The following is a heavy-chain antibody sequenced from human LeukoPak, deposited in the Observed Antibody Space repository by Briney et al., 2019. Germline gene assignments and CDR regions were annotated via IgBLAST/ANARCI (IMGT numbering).Heavy chain of an antibody. J-gene: IGHJ4*02. CDR2: NSYDGSDD. CDR1: GFSFSTYG. V-gene: IGHV3-30*18. Sequence: GRSLRLSCAASGFSFSTYGMHWVRQAPDKGLEWVAFNSYDGSDDYYADSVKGRFTISRDNANNTLYLQMNSLRAEDTAVYFCVKPLSFVPIFEFWGQGTLVTVSS. D-gene: IGHD2/OR15-2a*01. CDR3: VKPLSFVPIFEF.